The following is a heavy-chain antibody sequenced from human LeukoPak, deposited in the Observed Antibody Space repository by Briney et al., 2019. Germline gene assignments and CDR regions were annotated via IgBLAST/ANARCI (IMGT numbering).Heavy chain of an antibody. D-gene: IGHD6-6*01. CDR2: FYSGGSS. CDR3: ARGAPERISSSTNYYFDY. J-gene: IGHJ4*02. V-gene: IGHV3-66*02. Sequence: PGGSLRLSCAASGFTVRSIYMTWVRQAPGKGLEWVSSFYSGGSSYYADSVKGRFTISRDDSKNTLSLQMNSLRAEDTAVYYCARGAPERISSSTNYYFDYWGQGALVTVSS. CDR1: GFTVRSIY.